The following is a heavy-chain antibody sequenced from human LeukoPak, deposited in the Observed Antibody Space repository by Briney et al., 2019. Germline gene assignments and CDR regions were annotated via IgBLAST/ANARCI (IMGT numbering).Heavy chain of an antibody. V-gene: IGHV4-38-2*02. J-gene: IGHJ5*02. Sequence: SETLSLTCTVSGYSISSGYYWGWIRQPPGKGLEWIGNIYHSGSAYYNPSLKSRVTISVDTSKNQFSLKLSSVTAADTAVYCARDGEVLSSSWFWFDPWGQGTLVTVSS. CDR2: IYHSGSA. CDR1: GYSISSGYY. D-gene: IGHD6-13*01. CDR3: ARDGEVLSSSWFWFDP.